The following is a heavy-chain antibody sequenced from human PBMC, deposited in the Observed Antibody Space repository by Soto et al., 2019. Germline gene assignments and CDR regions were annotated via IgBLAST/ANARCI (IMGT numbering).Heavy chain of an antibody. J-gene: IGHJ4*02. CDR1: GFIFNNYA. D-gene: IGHD3-16*01. V-gene: IGHV3-30*04. CDR3: ASQMMTIGSFDY. CDR2: IWYDGSNK. Sequence: QVQLVESGGGVVQPGGSLGLSCAASGFIFNNYAMHWVRQAPGKGLEWVAVIWYDGSNKYYADSVKGRFTISRDNSKNTLYLQMNSLRAEDTAVYYCASQMMTIGSFDYWGQGTLVTVSS.